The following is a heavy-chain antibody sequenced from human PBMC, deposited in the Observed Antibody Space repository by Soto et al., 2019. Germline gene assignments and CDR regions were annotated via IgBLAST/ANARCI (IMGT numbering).Heavy chain of an antibody. CDR3: ARDLARSSWYPFDY. D-gene: IGHD6-13*01. Sequence: AAVKVSCKACGYTVTSYGISWVRQAPGQGLEWMGWISAYNGNTNYAQKLQGRVTMTTDTSTSTAYMELRSLRSDDTAVYYCARDLARSSWYPFDYWGQGTLVTVSS. CDR2: ISAYNGNT. J-gene: IGHJ4*02. CDR1: GYTVTSYG. V-gene: IGHV1-18*04.